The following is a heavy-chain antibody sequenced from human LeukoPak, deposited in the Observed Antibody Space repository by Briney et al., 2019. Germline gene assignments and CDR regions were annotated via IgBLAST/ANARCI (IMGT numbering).Heavy chain of an antibody. V-gene: IGHV4-30-4*01. CDR1: GGSISSGDYY. J-gene: IGHJ5*02. D-gene: IGHD3-16*01. CDR3: ARGRLLMWFDP. Sequence: SETLSLTCTVSGGSISSGDYYWSWIRQPPGKGLEWIGYIYHSGDTYYNPSLKSRVTISVDTSKNQFSLKLSSVTAADTAVYYCARGRLLMWFDPWGQGTLVTVSS. CDR2: IYHSGDT.